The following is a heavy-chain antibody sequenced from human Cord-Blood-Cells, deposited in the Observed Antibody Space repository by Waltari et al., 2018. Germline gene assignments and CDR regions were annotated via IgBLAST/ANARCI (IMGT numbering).Heavy chain of an antibody. CDR1: GGSFSGYY. V-gene: IGHV4-34*01. J-gene: IGHJ4*02. Sequence: QVQLQQWGAGLLKPSETLSLTCAVYGGSFSGYYWSWIRQPPGKGLEGIGEINHSGRTNYNPSHRSRVTLSVDTSKNQFSLKLSSVTAADTAVYYCARHFRGYRPFDYWGQGTLVTVSS. CDR2: INHSGRT. D-gene: IGHD3-3*02. CDR3: ARHFRGYRPFDY.